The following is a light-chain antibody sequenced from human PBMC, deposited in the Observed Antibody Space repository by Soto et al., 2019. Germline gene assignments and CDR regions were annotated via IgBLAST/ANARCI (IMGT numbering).Light chain of an antibody. V-gene: IGLV2-14*03. J-gene: IGLJ1*01. CDR3: NSYTSSTTPYV. CDR1: SSDVGAYNY. Sequence: QSALTQPASVSGSPGQSITISCTGSSSDVGAYNYVSWYQHYPDKAPKLVIYDVTNRPSGVSNRFSGSKSGNTASLTISGLQAEDEADYYCNSYTSSTTPYVFGTGTKLTVL. CDR2: DVT.